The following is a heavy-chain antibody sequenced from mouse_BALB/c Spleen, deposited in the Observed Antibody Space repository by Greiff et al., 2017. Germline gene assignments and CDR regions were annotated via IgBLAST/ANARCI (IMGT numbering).Heavy chain of an antibody. Sequence: QVQLKESAAELARPGASVKMSCKASGYTFTSYTMHWVKQRPGQGLEWIGYINPSSGYTEYNQKFKDKTTLTADKSSSTAYMQLSSLTSEDSAVYYCASYYRYDEGYYYAMDYWGQGTSVTVSS. J-gene: IGHJ4*01. D-gene: IGHD2-14*01. CDR2: INPSSGYT. V-gene: IGHV1-4*02. CDR3: ASYYRYDEGYYYAMDY. CDR1: GYTFTSYT.